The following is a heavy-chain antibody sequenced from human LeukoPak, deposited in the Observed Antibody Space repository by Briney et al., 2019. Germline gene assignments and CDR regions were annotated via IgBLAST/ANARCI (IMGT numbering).Heavy chain of an antibody. D-gene: IGHD3-3*01. CDR3: ARDRRVRFLDWSSIEYFQH. CDR2: IRTYDDNA. V-gene: IGHV1-18*01. Sequence: ASVKVSCKASGYTFTSYGIIRVRQAPGQGLEWLGGIRTYDDNANYAERLQGRVTMTTDTSTSTAYMELSSLRSDDTAIYYCARDRRVRFLDWSSIEYFQHWGQGTLVTVSS. J-gene: IGHJ1*01. CDR1: GYTFTSYG.